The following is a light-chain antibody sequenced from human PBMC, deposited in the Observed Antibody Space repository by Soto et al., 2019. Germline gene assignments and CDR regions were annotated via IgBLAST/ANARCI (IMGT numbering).Light chain of an antibody. CDR1: QGVGRF. V-gene: IGKV3-11*01. CDR2: DAS. Sequence: EIVLTQSPATLSLSPGERAALSCRASQGVGRFLAWYQQKPGQATRLLIYDASHRATGIPARFSGSGSGTDFTLAINNLETEDFAVYYCQQRSGWPLTFGGGTKVEIK. CDR3: QQRSGWPLT. J-gene: IGKJ4*01.